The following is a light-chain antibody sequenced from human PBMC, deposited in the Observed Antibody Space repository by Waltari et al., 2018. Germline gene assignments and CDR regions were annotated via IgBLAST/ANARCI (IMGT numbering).Light chain of an antibody. CDR1: QSVSSY. V-gene: IGKV3-20*01. Sequence: EIVLTQSPGTLSLSPGERATLSCRASQSVSSYLAWYQQKPGQAPRLLIYGASSRATGIPDRFRGSGSGTDFTLTISRLEPEDFAVYYCQQYGSSSYTFGQGTKLEIK. J-gene: IGKJ2*01. CDR3: QQYGSSSYT. CDR2: GAS.